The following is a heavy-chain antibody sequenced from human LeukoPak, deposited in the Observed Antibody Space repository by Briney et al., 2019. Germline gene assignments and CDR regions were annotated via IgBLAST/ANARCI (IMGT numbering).Heavy chain of an antibody. CDR2: ISAYNGNT. Sequence: GASMTVSCKASGYTFTSYGISWVRQAPGQGLEWMGWISAYNGNTNYAQKLQGRVTMTTDTSTSTAYMELSRLRSDDTAVYYCARTYYYGSGSPGPFDYWGQGTLVTVSS. V-gene: IGHV1-18*01. J-gene: IGHJ4*02. D-gene: IGHD3-10*01. CDR1: GYTFTSYG. CDR3: ARTYYYGSGSPGPFDY.